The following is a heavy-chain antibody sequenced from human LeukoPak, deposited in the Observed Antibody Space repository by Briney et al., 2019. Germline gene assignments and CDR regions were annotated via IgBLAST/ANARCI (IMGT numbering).Heavy chain of an antibody. J-gene: IGHJ4*02. V-gene: IGHV1-18*01. Sequence: GASVKVSCKASGYTFTSYGISWVRQAPGQGLEWMGWISAYNGNTNYAQKLQGRVTMTTDTSTSTAYMELRSLRSDDTAVYYCARDPSPGESSGLVPGGYWGQGTLVTVSS. CDR1: GYTFTSYG. CDR2: ISAYNGNT. CDR3: ARDPSPGESSGLVPGGY. D-gene: IGHD6-19*01.